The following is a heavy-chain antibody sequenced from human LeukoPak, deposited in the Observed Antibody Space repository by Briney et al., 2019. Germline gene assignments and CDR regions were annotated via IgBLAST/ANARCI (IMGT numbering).Heavy chain of an antibody. CDR2: IAADGGVK. CDR3: AREATWGQWYFDL. CDR1: GFTFHDHG. Sequence: GTSLRLSCAASGFTFHDHGMDWVRQAPGKGLEGVAVIAADGGVKHYADFVKGRFSLSRDNSKNTLFLQMNSLTVEDTAVYYCAREATWGQWYFDLWGQGAPVTVSS. D-gene: IGHD6-19*01. V-gene: IGHV3-30*03. J-gene: IGHJ4*02.